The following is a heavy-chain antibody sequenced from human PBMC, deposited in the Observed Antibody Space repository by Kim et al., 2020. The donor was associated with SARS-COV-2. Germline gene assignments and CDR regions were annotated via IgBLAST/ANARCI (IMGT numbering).Heavy chain of an antibody. Sequence: GGSLRLSCAASGFTFSSYAMSWVRQAPGKGLEWVSAISGSGGSTYYADSVKGRFTISRDNSKNTLYLQMNSLRAEDTAVYYCAKVARRMDCSGGSCYPGLDYWGQGTLVTVSS. J-gene: IGHJ4*02. CDR1: GFTFSSYA. CDR3: AKVARRMDCSGGSCYPGLDY. D-gene: IGHD2-15*01. V-gene: IGHV3-23*01. CDR2: ISGSGGST.